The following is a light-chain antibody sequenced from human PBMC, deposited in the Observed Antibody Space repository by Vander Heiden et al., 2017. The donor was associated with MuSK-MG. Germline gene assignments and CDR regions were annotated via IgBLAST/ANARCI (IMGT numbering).Light chain of an antibody. CDR3: QQEDNLPVT. J-gene: IGKJ3*01. Sequence: DIHMTHSPSSLSASVGDRVTITCQASQDISNYLNWYQQKPGKAPKLLIYDASNLETGVPSRFSGSGSGTDFTFTISILQPEDIATYYCQQEDNLPVTFGHGTKVDIK. CDR1: QDISNY. V-gene: IGKV1-33*01. CDR2: DAS.